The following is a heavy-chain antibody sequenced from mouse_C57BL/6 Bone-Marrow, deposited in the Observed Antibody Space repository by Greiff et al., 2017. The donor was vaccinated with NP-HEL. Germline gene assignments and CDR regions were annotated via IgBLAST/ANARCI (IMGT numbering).Heavy chain of an antibody. J-gene: IGHJ3*01. CDR1: GFNIKDYY. D-gene: IGHD1-1*01. Sequence: EVKLVESGAELVRPGASVKLSCTASGFNIKDYYMHWVKQRPEQGLEWIGRIDPEDGDTEYAPKFQGKATMTADTSSNTAYLQLSSLTSEDTAVYYCTLYYYGSSYVSFAYWGQGTLVTVSA. V-gene: IGHV14-1*01. CDR2: IDPEDGDT. CDR3: TLYYYGSSYVSFAY.